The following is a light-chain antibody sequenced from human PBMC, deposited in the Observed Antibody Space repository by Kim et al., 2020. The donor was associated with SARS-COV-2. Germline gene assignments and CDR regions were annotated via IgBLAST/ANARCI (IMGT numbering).Light chain of an antibody. Sequence: SASVGDRVTITCRASQSSDSWLAWYQQTPGKAPNLLIYKASTLASGVPSRFSGGGSGTEFTLTISSLQPEDFATYYCQHYNSHPYTFGQGTKLEI. CDR3: QHYNSHPYT. CDR2: KAS. V-gene: IGKV1-5*03. CDR1: QSSDSW. J-gene: IGKJ2*01.